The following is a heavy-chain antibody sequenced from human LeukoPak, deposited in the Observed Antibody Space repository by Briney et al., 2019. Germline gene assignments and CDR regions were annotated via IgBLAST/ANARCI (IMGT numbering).Heavy chain of an antibody. Sequence: PSETLSLTCTVSGDSISSSSSYWGWIRQPPGKGLEWIGSIYYSGSTYYNTSLKSRVTMTIDTSKKEVSLKLTSVTAADTSIYFCATSTKVVRPDSWDSWGQGTLVSVSS. J-gene: IGHJ4*02. CDR2: IYYSGST. D-gene: IGHD4-11*01. V-gene: IGHV4-39*07. CDR1: GDSISSSSSY. CDR3: ATSTKVVRPDSWDS.